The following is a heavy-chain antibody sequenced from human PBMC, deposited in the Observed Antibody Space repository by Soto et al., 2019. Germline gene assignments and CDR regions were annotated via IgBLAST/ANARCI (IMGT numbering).Heavy chain of an antibody. CDR3: ARVTSDYYFDY. Sequence: GGSLRLSCAASGLIFSSYSMNWVRQAPGKGLEWVSYISTSSGTIYYADSVKGRFTISRDNARNSLYLQMNSLRAEDTAVYYCARVTSDYYFDYWGQGTLVTVSS. J-gene: IGHJ4*02. CDR1: GLIFSSYS. D-gene: IGHD2-2*01. V-gene: IGHV3-48*01. CDR2: ISTSSGTI.